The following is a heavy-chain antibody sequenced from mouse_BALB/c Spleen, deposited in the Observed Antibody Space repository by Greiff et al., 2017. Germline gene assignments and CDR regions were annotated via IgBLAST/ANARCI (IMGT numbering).Heavy chain of an antibody. CDR2: IDPANGNT. D-gene: IGHD2-3*01. J-gene: IGHJ4*01. Sequence: VQLQQSGAELVKPGASVKLSCTASGFNIKDTYMHWVKQRPEQGLEWIGRIDPANGNTKYDPKFQGKATITADTSSTTAYLQLSSLTSEDTAVYYCAIYDGYYGAMDYWGQGTSVTVSS. CDR3: AIYDGYYGAMDY. CDR1: GFNIKDTY. V-gene: IGHV14-3*02.